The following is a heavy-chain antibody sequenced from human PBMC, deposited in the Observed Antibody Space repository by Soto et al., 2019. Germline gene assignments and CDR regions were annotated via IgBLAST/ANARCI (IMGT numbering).Heavy chain of an antibody. Sequence: SETLSLTCTVSGGSISSGGYYWSWIRQHPGKGLEWIGYIYYSGSTYYNPSLKSRVTISVDTSKNQFSLKLSSVTAADTAIYYCAADRGYSHGYFDYWGQGTLVTVSS. CDR3: AADRGYSHGYFDY. D-gene: IGHD5-18*01. CDR1: GGSISSGGYY. J-gene: IGHJ4*02. V-gene: IGHV4-31*03. CDR2: IYYSGST.